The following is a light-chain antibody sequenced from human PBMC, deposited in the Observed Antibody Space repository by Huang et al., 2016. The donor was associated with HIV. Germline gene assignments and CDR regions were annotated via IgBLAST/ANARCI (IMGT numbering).Light chain of an antibody. CDR3: QQRSNWPPGVT. CDR1: QSVNTY. V-gene: IGKV3-11*01. CDR2: DAA. J-gene: IGKJ5*01. Sequence: EIVLTQSPATLSLSPGERATLSCSARQSVNTYLAWYQQKPGQAPRLLIYDAANRATDIPARFSGSGSEADFILTISSLGPEDFAVYYCQQRSNWPPGVTFGQGTRLEIK.